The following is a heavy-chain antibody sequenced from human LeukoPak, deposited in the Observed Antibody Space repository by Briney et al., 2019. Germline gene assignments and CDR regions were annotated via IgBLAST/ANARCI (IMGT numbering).Heavy chain of an antibody. D-gene: IGHD3-10*01. CDR2: ISSSGSTI. CDR3: ARDRKRFGEFADAFDI. Sequence: GGSLRLSCAASGFTFSDYYMSWIRQAPGKGLEWVSYISSSGSTIYYADSVKGRFTISRDNAKNSLYLQVNSLRAEDTAVYYCARDRKRFGEFADAFDIWGQGTMVTVSS. J-gene: IGHJ3*02. CDR1: GFTFSDYY. V-gene: IGHV3-11*04.